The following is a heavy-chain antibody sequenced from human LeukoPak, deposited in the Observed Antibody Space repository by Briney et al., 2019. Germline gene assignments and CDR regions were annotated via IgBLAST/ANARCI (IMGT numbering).Heavy chain of an antibody. Sequence: SVKVSCKASGGTFSSYAISWVRQAPGQGLEWMGGIIPIFGTANYAQKFQGRVTITADESTSTAYMELSSLRSEDTAVYYCARGSSSWTNWFDPWGQGTLVTVSS. CDR2: IIPIFGTA. V-gene: IGHV1-69*01. CDR3: ARGSSSWTNWFDP. J-gene: IGHJ5*02. CDR1: GGTFSSYA. D-gene: IGHD6-13*01.